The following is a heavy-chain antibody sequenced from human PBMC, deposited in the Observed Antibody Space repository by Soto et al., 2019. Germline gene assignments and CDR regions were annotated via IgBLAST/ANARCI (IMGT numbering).Heavy chain of an antibody. CDR1: GYTFTSDD. Sequence: QVQLVQSGAEVKKPGASVKISCKASGYTFTSDDFNWVRQATGQGREWMGWMNPNNGNTGYAQKFQGRVTMTRDTSISTAYMELSSLTSDDTAVYYCAKGPRSWGFDYWGQGTLVTVSS. CDR2: MNPNNGNT. J-gene: IGHJ4*02. V-gene: IGHV1-8*01. CDR3: AKGPRSWGFDY. D-gene: IGHD7-27*01.